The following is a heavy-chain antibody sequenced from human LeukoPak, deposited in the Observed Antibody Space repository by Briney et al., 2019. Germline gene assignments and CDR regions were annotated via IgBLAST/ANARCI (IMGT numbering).Heavy chain of an antibody. D-gene: IGHD3-3*01. J-gene: IGHJ4*02. V-gene: IGHV4-30-2*01. Sequence: PSETLSLTCALSGASIMSGGYSWSWIRQPPGKGLEWIGYFYHSGRTYYNPSLKSRVTISVDKSKNQVSLRLNSVTAADTAVYYCARTVTIFGVVIPHFDYWGQGTLVTVSS. CDR3: ARTVTIFGVVIPHFDY. CDR2: FYHSGRT. CDR1: GASIMSGGYS.